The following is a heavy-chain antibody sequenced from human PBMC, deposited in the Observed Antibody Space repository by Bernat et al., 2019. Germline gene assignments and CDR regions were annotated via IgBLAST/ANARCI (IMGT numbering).Heavy chain of an antibody. Sequence: QVQLVESGGGVVQPGRSLRPSCAASGFTFSSYAMHWVRQAPGKGLEWVAVISYDGSNKYYADSVKGRFTISRDNSKNTLYLQMNSLRAEDTAVYYCARDRPYDYIWGSYRPYYYYYMDVWGKGTTVTVSS. V-gene: IGHV3-30*01. J-gene: IGHJ6*03. CDR3: ARDRPYDYIWGSYRPYYYYYMDV. CDR1: GFTFSSYA. D-gene: IGHD3-16*02. CDR2: ISYDGSNK.